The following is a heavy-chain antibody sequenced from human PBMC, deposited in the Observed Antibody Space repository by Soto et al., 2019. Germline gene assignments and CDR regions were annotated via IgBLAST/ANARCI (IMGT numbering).Heavy chain of an antibody. V-gene: IGHV3-23*01. CDR3: ARGQRWAHLDY. Sequence: GGSLRLSCAASGFTFSSYAMSWVRQAPGKGLEWVSAISGSGGSTYYADSVKGRFTISRDNSKSTLYLQMGSLRAEDLAVYYCARGQRWAHLDYWGQGTLVTVSS. J-gene: IGHJ4*02. CDR2: ISGSGGST. D-gene: IGHD1-26*01. CDR1: GFTFSSYA.